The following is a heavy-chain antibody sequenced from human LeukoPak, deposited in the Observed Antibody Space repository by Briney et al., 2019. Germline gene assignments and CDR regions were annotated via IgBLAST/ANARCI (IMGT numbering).Heavy chain of an antibody. CDR2: INSDGSST. CDR1: GFTFSSYW. CDR3: ARGDSSGYPIWEYFQH. V-gene: IGHV3-74*01. Sequence: GGSLRLSCAASGFTFSSYWMHWVRQAPGKGLVWVSRINSDGSSTSYADSVKGRFTISRDNAKNTLYLQMNSLRAEDTAVYYCARGDSSGYPIWEYFQHWGQGTLVTVSS. D-gene: IGHD3-22*01. J-gene: IGHJ1*01.